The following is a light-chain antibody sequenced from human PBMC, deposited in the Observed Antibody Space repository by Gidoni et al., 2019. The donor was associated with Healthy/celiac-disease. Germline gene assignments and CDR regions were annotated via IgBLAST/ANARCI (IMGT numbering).Light chain of an antibody. J-gene: IGLJ3*02. V-gene: IGLV2-14*03. CDR3: SSYTSSSTLV. CDR2: DVS. CDR1: SSDVGGYTY. Sequence: QSALTQPASVSGSPGQSITISCTGTSSDVGGYTYVSWYQQHPGKAPKLMIYDVSNRPSGVSTRFSGSKSGNTASLPISGLQAEDEADYYCSSYTSSSTLVFGGGPKLTVL.